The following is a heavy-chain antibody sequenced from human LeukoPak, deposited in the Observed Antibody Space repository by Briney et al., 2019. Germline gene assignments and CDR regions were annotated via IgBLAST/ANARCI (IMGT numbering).Heavy chain of an antibody. J-gene: IGHJ4*02. CDR3: AGEAALDYYDSSGYNY. CDR1: GYTFTGYY. Sequence: ASVKVSCKASGYTFTGYYMHWVRQAPGQGLEWMGWINPNSGGTNYAQKFQGRVTMTRDTSISTAYMELSRLRSDDTAVYYCAGEAALDYYDSSGYNYGGQGTLVTVSS. D-gene: IGHD3-22*01. CDR2: INPNSGGT. V-gene: IGHV1-2*02.